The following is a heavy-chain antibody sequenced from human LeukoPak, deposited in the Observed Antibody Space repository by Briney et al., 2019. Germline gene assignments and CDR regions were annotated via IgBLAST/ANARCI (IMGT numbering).Heavy chain of an antibody. J-gene: IGHJ5*02. CDR3: ARGSPGYIRGGNWFDP. CDR1: GGSFSGYY. CDR2: INHSGST. D-gene: IGHD6-13*01. Sequence: SETLSLTCAVYGGSFSGYYWSWIRQPPGKGLEWIGEINHSGSTNYNPPLKSRVTISVDTSKNQFSLKLSSVTAADTAVYYCARGSPGYIRGGNWFDPWGQGTLVTVSS. V-gene: IGHV4-34*01.